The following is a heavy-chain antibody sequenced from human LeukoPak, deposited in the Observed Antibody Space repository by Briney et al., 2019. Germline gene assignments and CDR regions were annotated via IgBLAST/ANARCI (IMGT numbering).Heavy chain of an antibody. J-gene: IGHJ6*02. CDR2: ISYDGSKK. CDR3: ARDNYGMDV. V-gene: IGHV3-30-3*01. CDR1: GFTFSSYA. Sequence: PGGSLRLSCAASGFTFSSYAMHWVRQAPGKGLEWVAVISYDGSKKYYADSVKGRFTISRDNSKNTLYLQMNSLRAEDTAVYYCARDNYGMDVWGQGTTVTVSS.